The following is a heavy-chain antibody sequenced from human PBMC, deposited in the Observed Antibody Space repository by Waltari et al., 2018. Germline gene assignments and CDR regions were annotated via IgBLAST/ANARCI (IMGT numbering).Heavy chain of an antibody. D-gene: IGHD6-13*01. Sequence: EVQLVESGGGLVQPGGSLSLSCAASGFTFSSYWMHWVGQAPGKGLVWVSDINTDGSTTNYADSVKGRFTISRDNAKNTLYLQMDSLRAEETAVYYCVIGAQHVSNWYASEYFQHWGQGTLVTVSS. CDR3: VIGAQHVSNWYASEYFQH. CDR2: INTDGSTT. CDR1: GFTFSSYW. V-gene: IGHV3-74*01. J-gene: IGHJ1*01.